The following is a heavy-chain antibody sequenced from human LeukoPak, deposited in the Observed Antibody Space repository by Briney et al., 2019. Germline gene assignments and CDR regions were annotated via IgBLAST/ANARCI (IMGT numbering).Heavy chain of an antibody. CDR1: GGSISTTNW. CDR3: AREGGPYRPLDY. CDR2: VHLSGRT. J-gene: IGHJ4*02. V-gene: IGHV4-4*02. Sequence: PSETLSLTCGVSGGSISTTNWWTWVRQPPGEGLEWIGEVHLSGRTHYNPSLESRVTMRVDMSENHISLRLTSVTAADTAVYYCAREGGPYRPLDYSGQGTLVTVSS.